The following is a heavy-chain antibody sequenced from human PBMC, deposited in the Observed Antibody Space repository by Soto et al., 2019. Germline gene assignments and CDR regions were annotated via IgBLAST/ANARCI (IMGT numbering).Heavy chain of an antibody. J-gene: IGHJ3*01. V-gene: IGHV3-7*01. Sequence: GGSLRLSCAASGFTFSSYWMSWLRQAPGKGLEWVANIKQDGSERYYVDSVKGRFTISRDNAKISVYLQMNSLRAEDTAVYYCARETIMITLGGVIATFDLWGQGTMVTVS. D-gene: IGHD3-16*02. CDR1: GFTFSSYW. CDR3: ARETIMITLGGVIATFDL. CDR2: IKQDGSER.